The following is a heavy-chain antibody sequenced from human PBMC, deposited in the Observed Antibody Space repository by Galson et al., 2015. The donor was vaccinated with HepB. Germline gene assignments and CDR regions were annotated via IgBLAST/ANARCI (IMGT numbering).Heavy chain of an antibody. V-gene: IGHV1-46*01. CDR2: INPSGGST. CDR1: GYTFTSYY. J-gene: IGHJ4*02. Sequence: SVKVSCKASGYTFTSYYMHWVRQAPGQGLEWMGIINPSGGSTSYAQKFQGRVTMTRDTSTSTVYMELSSLRSEDTAVYYCARDFTGNYYDSSGYPDDYWGQGTLVTVSS. D-gene: IGHD3-22*01. CDR3: ARDFTGNYYDSSGYPDDY.